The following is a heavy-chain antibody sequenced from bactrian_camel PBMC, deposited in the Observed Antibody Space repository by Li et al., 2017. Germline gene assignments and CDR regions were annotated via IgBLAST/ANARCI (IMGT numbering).Heavy chain of an antibody. J-gene: IGHJ4*01. D-gene: IGHD5*01. CDR3: AAGRCYGASWLGQPD. Sequence: HVQLVESGGGSVQAGGSLKLSCIVSGYFLGSECMGWFRQVAGKEREGVSTIDRDGNTKYADSVKGRFAISRDGAKNTAFLEMNSLKAEDTAMCYCAAGRCYGASWLGQPDWGEGTQVTVS. CDR1: GYFLGSEC. CDR2: IDRDGNT. V-gene: IGHV3S9*01.